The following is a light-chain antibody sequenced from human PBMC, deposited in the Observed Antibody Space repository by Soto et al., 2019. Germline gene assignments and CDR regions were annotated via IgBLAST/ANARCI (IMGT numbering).Light chain of an antibody. V-gene: IGKV1-39*01. Sequence: DIQMTQSPSSLSASVGDRVTITCRASQYISRYLNWYQKKPGKAPKLLIYDASNLQSGVPQRFSGSGSGTYFSLTISSLQPEDYATYYFQQSFASPPLTFGGGTKVEIK. CDR1: QYISRY. J-gene: IGKJ4*01. CDR3: QQSFASPPLT. CDR2: DAS.